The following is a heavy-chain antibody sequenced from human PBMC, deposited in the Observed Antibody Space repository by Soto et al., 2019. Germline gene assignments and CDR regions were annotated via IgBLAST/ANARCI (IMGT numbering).Heavy chain of an antibody. Sequence: PGGSLRLSCAGSGFTFSSVAMTWVRQAPGKGLEWVSVIYSDGTTYYADSVKGRFTISRHNSKNTLYLQMNSLRPEDSAVYYCARDNREDSGWRFPSDYWGQGTLVTVSS. CDR1: GFTFSSVA. V-gene: IGHV3-53*04. D-gene: IGHD6-19*01. CDR2: IYSDGTT. CDR3: ARDNREDSGWRFPSDY. J-gene: IGHJ4*02.